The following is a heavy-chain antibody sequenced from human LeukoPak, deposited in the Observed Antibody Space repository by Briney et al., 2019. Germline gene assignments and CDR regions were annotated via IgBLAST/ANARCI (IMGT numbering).Heavy chain of an antibody. Sequence: GGSLRLSCAASGFTVSSNYMSWVRQAPGKGLEWVSVIYSGGSTYYADSVKGRFTISRHNSKNTLYLQMNSLRAEDTAVYYCARERVEYSSYGSLGYWGQGTLVTVAS. CDR3: ARERVEYSSYGSLGY. V-gene: IGHV3-53*04. J-gene: IGHJ4*02. D-gene: IGHD6-6*01. CDR2: IYSGGST. CDR1: GFTVSSNY.